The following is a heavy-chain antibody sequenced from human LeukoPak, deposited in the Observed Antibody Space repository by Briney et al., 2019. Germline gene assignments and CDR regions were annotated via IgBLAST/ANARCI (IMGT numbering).Heavy chain of an antibody. CDR3: TRPAVGAVAGRDV. J-gene: IGHJ6*04. CDR1: GFTFSGSA. CDR2: IRSKANSYAT. V-gene: IGHV3-73*01. Sequence: GGSLRLSCAASGFTFSGSAIHWVRQASGKGLEWVGRIRSKANSYATAYAASVKGRFTISRDDSKNTAYLQMNSLKTEDTAVYYCTRPAVGAVAGRDVWGEGTTVTVSS. D-gene: IGHD6-19*01.